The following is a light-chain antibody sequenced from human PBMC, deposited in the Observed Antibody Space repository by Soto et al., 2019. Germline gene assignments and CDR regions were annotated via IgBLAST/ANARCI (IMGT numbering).Light chain of an antibody. Sequence: QSLLTQPASVSGSPGQSSTISCTGTSSDVGSYNSVSWYQHLPGKAPKLMIYDVNNRPSGVSYRFSGSKSGNTASLTISGLQAEDEAAYYCSSYTSTSLYVFGTGTKVTVL. CDR2: DVN. V-gene: IGLV2-14*01. CDR3: SSYTSTSLYV. J-gene: IGLJ1*01. CDR1: SSDVGSYNS.